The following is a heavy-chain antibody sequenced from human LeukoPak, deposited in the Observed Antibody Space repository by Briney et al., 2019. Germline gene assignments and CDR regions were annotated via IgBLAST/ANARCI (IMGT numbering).Heavy chain of an antibody. CDR2: VNLNSGGT. CDR1: GYTFTGYY. J-gene: IGHJ3*02. Sequence: VASVKVSCKASGYTFTGYYFYWVRQAPGQGLEWMGWVNLNSGGTNYAQKFQGRVTMTRDTSISTAYMELSRLRSDDTAVYYCAGYSGSYLVLGTFDIWGQGTMVTVSS. CDR3: AGYSGSYLVLGTFDI. D-gene: IGHD1-26*01. V-gene: IGHV1-2*02.